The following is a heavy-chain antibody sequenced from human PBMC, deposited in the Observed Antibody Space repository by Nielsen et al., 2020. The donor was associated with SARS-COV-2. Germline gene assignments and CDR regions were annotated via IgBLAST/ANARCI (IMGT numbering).Heavy chain of an antibody. J-gene: IGHJ5*02. V-gene: IGHV4-59*08. D-gene: IGHD3-10*01. CDR2: IYYSGST. Sequence: WIRQPQGKGLEWIGYIYYSGSTNYNPSLKSQVTISVDTSKNQFSLKLSSVTAADTAVYYCARHSSDRGSGSYLGSGNNWFDPWGQGTLVTVSS. CDR3: ARHSSDRGSGSYLGSGNNWFDP.